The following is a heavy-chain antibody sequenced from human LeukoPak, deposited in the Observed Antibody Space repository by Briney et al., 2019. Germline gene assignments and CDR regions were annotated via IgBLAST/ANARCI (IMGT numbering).Heavy chain of an antibody. CDR3: ARSGGYYYYYYGMDV. Sequence: ASETLSLTCTVSGGSISSYYWSWIRQPPGKGLEWIGYIYYSGSTNYNPSLKSRVTISVDTSKNQFSLKLSSVTAADTTVYYCARSGGYYYYYYGMDVWGQGTTVTVSS. CDR2: IYYSGST. V-gene: IGHV4-59*12. CDR1: GGSISSYY. J-gene: IGHJ6*02. D-gene: IGHD2-15*01.